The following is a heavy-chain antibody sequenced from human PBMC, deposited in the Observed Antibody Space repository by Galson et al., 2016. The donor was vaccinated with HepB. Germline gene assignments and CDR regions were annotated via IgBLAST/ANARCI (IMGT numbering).Heavy chain of an antibody. D-gene: IGHD4-23*01. CDR3: ARTNSKTYGGGNLDY. CDR1: GDSVSSNSAS. V-gene: IGHV6-1*01. Sequence: CAISGDSVSSNSASWNFIRQSPSRGLEWLGRTYYRSKWYNDYAVSVRSRITINPDTSKNQFSLQLNSVTPEDTAVYYCARTNSKTYGGGNLDYWGQGTLVTVSS. CDR2: TYYRSKWYN. J-gene: IGHJ4*01.